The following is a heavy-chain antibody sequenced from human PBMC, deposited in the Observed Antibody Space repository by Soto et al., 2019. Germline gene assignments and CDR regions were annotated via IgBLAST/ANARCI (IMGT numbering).Heavy chain of an antibody. CDR2: IYHSGST. D-gene: IGHD6-19*01. CDR1: GGSISSSNW. Sequence: SSETLSLTCAVSGGSISSSNWWSWVRQPPGKGLEWIGEIYHSGSTNYNPSLKSRVTISVDKSKNQFSLKLSSVTAADTAVYYCASYSSGWFRWFDPWGQGTLVTVPS. V-gene: IGHV4-4*02. J-gene: IGHJ5*02. CDR3: ASYSSGWFRWFDP.